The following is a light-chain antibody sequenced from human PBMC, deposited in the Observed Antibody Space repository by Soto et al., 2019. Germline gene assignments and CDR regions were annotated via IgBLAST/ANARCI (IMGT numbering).Light chain of an antibody. Sequence: QSVLTQPPSASGSPGQSVTISCTGTSSDVGGYNYVSWYQQHPGKAPKLMIYEVTKRPSGVPDRFSGSKSGNTASLTVSGLQDEDEADYFCCSHEGENTYVFGTGTKVTV. CDR2: EVT. J-gene: IGLJ1*01. V-gene: IGLV2-8*01. CDR3: CSHEGENTYV. CDR1: SSDVGGYNY.